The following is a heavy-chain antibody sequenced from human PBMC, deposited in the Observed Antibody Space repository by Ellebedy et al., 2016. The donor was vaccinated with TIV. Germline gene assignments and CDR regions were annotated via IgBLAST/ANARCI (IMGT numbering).Heavy chain of an antibody. D-gene: IGHD5-18*01. CDR2: ISFDGDNE. CDR3: AKDIQVSF. CDR1: GFIFRSYG. J-gene: IGHJ4*02. Sequence: GGSLRLSXAASGFIFRSYGMHWVRQAPGAGLEWVALISFDGDNEFYADSVRGRFSISRDDSKSTLYLDMNRLRADDTALYYCAKDIQVSFWGPGTLVTVSS. V-gene: IGHV3-30*18.